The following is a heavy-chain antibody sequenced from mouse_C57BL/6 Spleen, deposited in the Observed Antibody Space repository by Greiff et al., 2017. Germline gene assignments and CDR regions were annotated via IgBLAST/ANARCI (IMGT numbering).Heavy chain of an antibody. CDR3: ARTYGSSYDYFDY. D-gene: IGHD1-1*01. CDR2: INYDGSST. Sequence: EVKLMESEGGLVQPGSSMKLSCTASGFTFSDYYMAWVRQVPEKGLVWVANINYDGSSTYYLDSLKSRFIISRDNAKNILYLQMSSLKSEDTATYYCARTYGSSYDYFDYWGQGTTLTVSS. CDR1: GFTFSDYY. J-gene: IGHJ2*01. V-gene: IGHV5-16*01.